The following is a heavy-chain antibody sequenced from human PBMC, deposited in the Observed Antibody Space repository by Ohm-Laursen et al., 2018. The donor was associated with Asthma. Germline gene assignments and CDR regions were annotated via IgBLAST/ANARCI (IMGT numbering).Heavy chain of an antibody. J-gene: IGHJ4*02. V-gene: IGHV3-30*18. Sequence: SLRLSYTASGFTFSSYGMHWVRQAPGKGLEWVAVISYDGSNKYYADSVKSRFTISRDNSKNTLYLQMNSLRAEDTAVYYCAKDEGYGNFDYWGQGTLVTVSS. CDR3: AKDEGYGNFDY. CDR2: ISYDGSNK. CDR1: GFTFSSYG. D-gene: IGHD4-17*01.